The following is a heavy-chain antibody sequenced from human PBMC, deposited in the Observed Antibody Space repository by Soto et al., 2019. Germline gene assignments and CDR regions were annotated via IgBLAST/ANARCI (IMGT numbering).Heavy chain of an antibody. Sequence: QVQLVESGGGVVQPGRSLRLSCAASGFTFSSYAMHWVRQAPGKGLEWVAVISYDGSNKYYADSVKGRFTISRDNSKNTLYLQMNSLRAEDTAVYYCAMASGSYSYGMDVWGQGTTVTVSS. CDR2: ISYDGSNK. CDR3: AMASGSYSYGMDV. CDR1: GFTFSSYA. D-gene: IGHD1-26*01. V-gene: IGHV3-30-3*01. J-gene: IGHJ6*02.